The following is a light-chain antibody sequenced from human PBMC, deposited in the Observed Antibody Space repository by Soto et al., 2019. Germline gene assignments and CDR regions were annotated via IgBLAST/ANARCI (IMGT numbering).Light chain of an antibody. CDR1: SSNIGAGSD. CDR3: QSYDKSLSVVV. V-gene: IGLV1-40*01. CDR2: DNS. J-gene: IGLJ2*01. Sequence: QAVVTQPPSVSGAPGQRVTISCTGSSSNIGAGSDVHWYQQLPGTAPKLLIYDNSNRPSGVPDRFSGSKSGTSASLAITGLQAEDEADYYCQSYDKSLSVVVFGGGTKLTVL.